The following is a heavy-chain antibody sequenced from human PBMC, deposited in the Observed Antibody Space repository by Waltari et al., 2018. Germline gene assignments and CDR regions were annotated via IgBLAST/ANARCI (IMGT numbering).Heavy chain of an antibody. CDR2: IYHGGST. J-gene: IGHJ3*02. CDR1: GYSISSGYY. V-gene: IGHV4-38-2*02. Sequence: QVQLQESGPGLVKPSETLSLTCTVSGYSISSGYYWGWIRQTPGKGLEWIGSIYHGGSTSDSPARKSRVTISVDTSKHCFSPKLCPGTAADTAVYYGARGGGGVFWSGYYAFDIWGQGTMVTVSS. CDR3: ARGGGGVFWSGYYAFDI. D-gene: IGHD3-3*01.